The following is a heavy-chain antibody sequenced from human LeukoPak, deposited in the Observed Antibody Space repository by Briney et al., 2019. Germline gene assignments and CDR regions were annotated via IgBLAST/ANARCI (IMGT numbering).Heavy chain of an antibody. D-gene: IGHD3-16*01. Sequence: ASVKVSCKASGYTFTGYYMHWVRQAPGQGLEWMGRINPNSGGTNYAQKFQGRVTMTRDTSISTAYMELSRLSSDDTAVYYCAREALLYDYALGYWGQGALVTVSS. V-gene: IGHV1-2*06. CDR3: AREALLYDYALGY. CDR1: GYTFTGYY. J-gene: IGHJ4*02. CDR2: INPNSGGT.